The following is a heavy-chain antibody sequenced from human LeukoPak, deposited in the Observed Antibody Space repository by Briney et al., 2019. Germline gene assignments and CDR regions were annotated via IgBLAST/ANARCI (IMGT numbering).Heavy chain of an antibody. CDR3: AREELLWFGELLYFDY. D-gene: IGHD3-10*01. CDR2: ISSSSSYI. CDR1: GFTFSSYS. V-gene: IGHV3-21*01. Sequence: PGGSLRLSCAASGFTFSSYSMNWVRQAPGKGLEWVSSISSSSSYIYYADSVKGRFTISRDNAKNSLYLQMNSLRAEDTAVYYCAREELLWFGELLYFDYWGQGTLVTVSS. J-gene: IGHJ4*02.